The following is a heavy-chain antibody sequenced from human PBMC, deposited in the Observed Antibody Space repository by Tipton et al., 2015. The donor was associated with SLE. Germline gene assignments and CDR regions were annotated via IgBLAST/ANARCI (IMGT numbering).Heavy chain of an antibody. Sequence: QLVQSGGEVKKPGAPVNVSCKGSGYTFTTYGISWVRQAPGQGLEWMAGISAYNGDTHYAQNFQGRVTMTTDTSTSTAYMELRSLRSAETAVCYCASLGGCCSISCPGAFGIWGQGTMVTVSS. V-gene: IGHV1-18*01. D-gene: IGHD2-2*01. CDR1: GYTFTTYG. CDR3: ASLGGCCSISCPGAFGI. J-gene: IGHJ3*02. CDR2: ISAYNGDT.